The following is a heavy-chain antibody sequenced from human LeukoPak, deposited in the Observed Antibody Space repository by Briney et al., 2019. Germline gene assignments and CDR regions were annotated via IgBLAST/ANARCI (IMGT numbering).Heavy chain of an antibody. V-gene: IGHV4-38-2*01. CDR2: IYHSGST. Sequence: PSETLSLTCAVSGYSISSGYYWGWIRQPPGKGLGWIGSIYHSGSTYYNPSLKSRVTISVDTSKNQFSLKLSSVTAADTAVYYCARHREIAAAGPRYWYFDLWGRGTLVTVSS. CDR3: ARHREIAAAGPRYWYFDL. D-gene: IGHD6-13*01. J-gene: IGHJ2*01. CDR1: GYSISSGYY.